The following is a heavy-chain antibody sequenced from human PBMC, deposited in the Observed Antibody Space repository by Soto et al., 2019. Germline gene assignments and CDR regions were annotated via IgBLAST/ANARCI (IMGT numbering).Heavy chain of an antibody. CDR3: ARQGGSGWQNSSGRDV. Sequence: GESLKISCKASGYSFTTYWIGWVRQMPGKGLEWMGIIYPDDSDTRYSPSSQGQVTISADKSITTAYLQWSSLKVSDTAIYYCARQGGSGWQNSSGRDVWGQGTTVTVSS. V-gene: IGHV5-51*01. CDR1: GYSFTTYW. CDR2: IYPDDSDT. J-gene: IGHJ6*02. D-gene: IGHD6-19*01.